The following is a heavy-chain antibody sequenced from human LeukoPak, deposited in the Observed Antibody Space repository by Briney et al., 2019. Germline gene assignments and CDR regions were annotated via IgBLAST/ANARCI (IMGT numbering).Heavy chain of an antibody. V-gene: IGHV3-23*01. J-gene: IGHJ4*02. CDR3: AKGGAVYVAAIHFDY. Sequence: QAGGSLRLSCAASGFTFSSYAMSWVRQAPGKGLEGVSAISGSGGSTYYADSVKGRFTISRDNSKNTLYLQMNSLRAEDTAVYYCAKGGAVYVAAIHFDYWGQGTLVTVSS. D-gene: IGHD5-12*01. CDR1: GFTFSSYA. CDR2: ISGSGGST.